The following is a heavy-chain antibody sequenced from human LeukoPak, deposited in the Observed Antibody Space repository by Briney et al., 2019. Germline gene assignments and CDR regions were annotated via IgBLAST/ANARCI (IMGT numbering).Heavy chain of an antibody. D-gene: IGHD5-18*01. CDR1: GFTFHDYG. CDR2: IYRDGEST. Sequence: GWSLRLSCTASGFTFHDYGMAWIRQAPGKGLEWVSGIYRDGESTVYADSVKGRFTISRDNAKNSLYLQMNSLRAEDTAFYYCARDTVDTTMFRLNWFDPWGQGTLVTVSS. CDR3: ARDTVDTTMFRLNWFDP. J-gene: IGHJ5*02. V-gene: IGHV3-20*04.